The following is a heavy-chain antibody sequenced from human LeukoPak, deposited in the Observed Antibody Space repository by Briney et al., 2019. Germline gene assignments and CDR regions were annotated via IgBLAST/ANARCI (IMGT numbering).Heavy chain of an antibody. Sequence: GGSLRLSCAASGFTFSSYSMNWVRQAPGKGLEWVSSISSSSSYIYYADSVKGRFTISRDNAKNSLYLPMNSLRAEDTAVYYCARTHDYGDQYGMDVWGQGTTVTDSS. CDR1: GFTFSSYS. CDR2: ISSSSSYI. CDR3: ARTHDYGDQYGMDV. D-gene: IGHD4-17*01. J-gene: IGHJ6*02. V-gene: IGHV3-21*01.